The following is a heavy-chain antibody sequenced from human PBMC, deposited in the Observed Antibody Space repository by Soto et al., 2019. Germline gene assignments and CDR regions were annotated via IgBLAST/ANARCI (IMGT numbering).Heavy chain of an antibody. J-gene: IGHJ4*02. CDR1: GFTFSSFA. CDR2: ISSSGGST. Sequence: EVQLLESGGGLVQPGGSLRLSCAASGFTFSSFAMSWVRQAPGKGLEWVSVISSSGGSTKYADSVKGRFTISRDNSKNTPFLQMNSLSAEDTAVYFCARVRGDYWGPGTLVTVSS. CDR3: ARVRGDY. V-gene: IGHV3-23*01.